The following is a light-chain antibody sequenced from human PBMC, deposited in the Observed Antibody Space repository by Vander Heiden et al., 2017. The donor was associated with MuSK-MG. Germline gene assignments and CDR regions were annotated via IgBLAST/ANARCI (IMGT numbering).Light chain of an antibody. J-gene: IGLJ2*01. CDR3: CSDAGTYTVV. Sequence: QSALTQPLSVSGSPGQAVTIACTGTISDVGGFNYGSWYQLQPGKAPKLMIYDVRKRPSGVPDRFSGSKSGNTAFPTIAGLQAEDEADYCCCSDAGTYTVVFGGGTKLTVL. CDR2: DVR. CDR1: ISDVGGFNY. V-gene: IGLV2-11*02.